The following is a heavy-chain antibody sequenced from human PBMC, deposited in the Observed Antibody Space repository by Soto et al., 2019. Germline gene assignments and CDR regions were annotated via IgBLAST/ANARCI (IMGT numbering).Heavy chain of an antibody. CDR2: IYYSGST. V-gene: IGHV4-59*01. Sequence: SETLSLTCTVSGGSISSYYWSWIRQPPGKGLEWIGYIYYSGSTNYNPSLKSRVTISVDTSKNQFSLKLSSVTAADTAVYYCARAGGDSGYDYYYYGMAVWGQGTTVTVSS. D-gene: IGHD5-12*01. J-gene: IGHJ6*02. CDR1: GGSISSYY. CDR3: ARAGGDSGYDYYYYGMAV.